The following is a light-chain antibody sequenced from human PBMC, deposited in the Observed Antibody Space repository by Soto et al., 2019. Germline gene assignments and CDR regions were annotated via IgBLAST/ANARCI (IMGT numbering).Light chain of an antibody. CDR2: GAS. CDR3: QQANSFPIS. J-gene: IGKJ5*01. CDR1: QGISTW. V-gene: IGKV1D-12*01. Sequence: DIQMTQSPSSVSASVGDSVTITCRASQGISTWLAWYQQKRGKAPKLLIYGASSLQSGVPSRFRGSGSGTDFTLTISNLKPEDFATYYCQQANSFPISFGQGTRLEIK.